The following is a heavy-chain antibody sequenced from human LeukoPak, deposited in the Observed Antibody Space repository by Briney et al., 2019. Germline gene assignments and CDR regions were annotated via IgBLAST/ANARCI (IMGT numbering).Heavy chain of an antibody. V-gene: IGHV4-59*08. CDR1: KVSLRNYY. CDR2: VYHSGTA. CDR3: ARHGGTLGYFDS. Sequence: PSETPSLTCTVSKVSLRNYYTSWTRHAPGQGLEWIGYVYHSGTANNNHSLKRRDTISANTSKNHFSLRLRSVSAADTAVYYCARHGGTLGYFDSWGQGTLVTVSS. D-gene: IGHD1-26*01. J-gene: IGHJ4*02.